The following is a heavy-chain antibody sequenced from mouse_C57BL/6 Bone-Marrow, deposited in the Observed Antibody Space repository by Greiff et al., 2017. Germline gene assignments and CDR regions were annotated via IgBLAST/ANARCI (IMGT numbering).Heavy chain of an antibody. CDR2: IDPSDSYT. Sequence: VQLQQPGAELVMPGASVKLSCKASGYTFTSYWMHWVKQRPGQGLEWIGEIDPSDSYTNYNQKFKGKSTLTVDKSSSTAYMQLSSLTSEDSAVYYCARAPWFADWGQGTLVTVSA. CDR1: GYTFTSYW. J-gene: IGHJ3*01. V-gene: IGHV1-69*01. CDR3: ARAPWFAD.